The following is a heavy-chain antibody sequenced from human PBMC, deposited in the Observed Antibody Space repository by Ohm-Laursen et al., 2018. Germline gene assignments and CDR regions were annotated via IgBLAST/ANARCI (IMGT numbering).Heavy chain of an antibody. CDR3: ARIMVRGVIPS. D-gene: IGHD3-10*01. CDR1: GYTFTGYY. J-gene: IGHJ5*02. V-gene: IGHV1-2*02. Sequence: GSSVKVSCKASGYTFTGYYVHWVRQAPGQGLEWMGWINPNSGGTNYAQKFQGRVTMTRDTSISTAYMELSRLRSDDTAVYYCARIMVRGVIPSWGQGTLVTVSS. CDR2: INPNSGGT.